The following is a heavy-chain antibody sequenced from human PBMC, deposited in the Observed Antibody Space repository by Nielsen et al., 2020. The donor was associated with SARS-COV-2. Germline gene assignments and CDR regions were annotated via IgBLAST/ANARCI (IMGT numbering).Heavy chain of an antibody. CDR3: ARLYDRWFDP. V-gene: IGHV1-69*13. Sequence: SVKVSCKASGYTFTSYGISWVRQAPGQGLEWMGGIIPIFGTANYAQKFQGRVTITADESTSTAYMELSSLRSEDTAVYYCARLYDRWFDPWGQGTLVTVSS. J-gene: IGHJ5*02. CDR2: IIPIFGTA. CDR1: GYTFTSYG. D-gene: IGHD2-8*01.